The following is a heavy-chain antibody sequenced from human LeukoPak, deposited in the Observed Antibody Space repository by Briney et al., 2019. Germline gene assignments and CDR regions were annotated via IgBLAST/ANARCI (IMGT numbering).Heavy chain of an antibody. D-gene: IGHD2-21*02. J-gene: IGHJ4*02. Sequence: SQTLSLTCTVSGGSIRSGAYYWSWIRQYPGKGLEWIGYIYYSGSTYYNPSLKSRVTISVDTSKNQFSLKLTSVTAADTAVYYCARDRLHGDCDRVCDYWGQGTLVTVSS. CDR1: GGSIRSGAYY. V-gene: IGHV4-31*03. CDR2: IYYSGST. CDR3: ARDRLHGDCDRVCDY.